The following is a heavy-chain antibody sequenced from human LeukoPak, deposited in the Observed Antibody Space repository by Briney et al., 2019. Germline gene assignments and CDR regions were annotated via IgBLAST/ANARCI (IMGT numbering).Heavy chain of an antibody. V-gene: IGHV1-18*01. D-gene: IGHD3-3*01. CDR3: ARELDFWSGYYHDAFDI. Sequence: ASVKVSCTASGYTFTSYGISWVRQAPGQGLEWMGWISAYNGNTNYAQKLQGRVTMTTDTSTSTAYMELSRLRSDDTAVYYCARELDFWSGYYHDAFDIWGQGTMVTVSS. CDR2: ISAYNGNT. J-gene: IGHJ3*02. CDR1: GYTFTSYG.